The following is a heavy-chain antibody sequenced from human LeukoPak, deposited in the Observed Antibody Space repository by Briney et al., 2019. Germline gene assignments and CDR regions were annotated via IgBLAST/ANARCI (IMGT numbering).Heavy chain of an antibody. D-gene: IGHD2-2*02. J-gene: IGHJ4*02. V-gene: IGHV3-7*01. Sequence: GGSLRLSCAASGFTFSNTWMSWVRQAPGKGLEWVANIKQDGSEKYYVDSVKGRFTISRDNAKNSLYLQMNSLRAEDTAVYYCARLGYCSSTSCYNFDYWGQGTLVTVSS. CDR2: IKQDGSEK. CDR1: GFTFSNTW. CDR3: ARLGYCSSTSCYNFDY.